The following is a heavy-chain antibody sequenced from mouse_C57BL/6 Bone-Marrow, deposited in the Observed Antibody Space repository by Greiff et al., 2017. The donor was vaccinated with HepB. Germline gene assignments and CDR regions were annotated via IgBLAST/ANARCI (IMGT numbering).Heavy chain of an antibody. D-gene: IGHD2-4*01. CDR3: ARGAYDYDEDYYAMDY. J-gene: IGHJ4*01. V-gene: IGHV1-53*01. Sequence: QVQLQQPGTELVKPGASVKLSCKASGYTFTSYWMHWVKQRPGQGLEWIGNINPSNGGTNYNEKFKSKATLTVDKYSSTAYMQLSSLTSDDSAVYYCARGAYDYDEDYYAMDYWGQGTSVTVSS. CDR1: GYTFTSYW. CDR2: INPSNGGT.